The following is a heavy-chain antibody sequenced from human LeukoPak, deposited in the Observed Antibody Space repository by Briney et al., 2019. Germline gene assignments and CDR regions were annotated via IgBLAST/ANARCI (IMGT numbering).Heavy chain of an antibody. CDR3: ARGGSSGYYYYYYYYYMDV. Sequence: ASVKVSCKASGYTFTSYDINWVRQATGQGLEWMGWMNPNSGNTGYAQKFQGRVTITRNTSISTAYMELSSLGSEDTAVYYCARGGSSGYYYYYYYYYMDVWAKGPRSPSP. V-gene: IGHV1-8*03. J-gene: IGHJ6*03. CDR2: MNPNSGNT. CDR1: GYTFTSYD. D-gene: IGHD3-22*01.